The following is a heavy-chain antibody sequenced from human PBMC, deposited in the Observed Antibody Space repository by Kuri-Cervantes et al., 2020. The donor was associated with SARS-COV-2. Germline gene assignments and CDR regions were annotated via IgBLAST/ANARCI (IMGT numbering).Heavy chain of an antibody. CDR2: ISYDGSNK. D-gene: IGHD1-26*01. Sequence: GESLKISCAASGFTFSSYGMHWVRQAPGKGLERVAVISYDGSNKYYADSVKGRFTISRDNSKNTLYLQMNSLRAEDTAVYYCAKEAIVGAYYFDYWGQGTLVTVSS. CDR3: AKEAIVGAYYFDY. V-gene: IGHV3-30*18. CDR1: GFTFSSYG. J-gene: IGHJ4*02.